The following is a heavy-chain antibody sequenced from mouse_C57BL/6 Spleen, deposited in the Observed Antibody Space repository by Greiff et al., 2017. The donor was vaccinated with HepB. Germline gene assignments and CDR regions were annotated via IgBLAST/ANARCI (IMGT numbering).Heavy chain of an antibody. CDR1: GYTFTDYN. CDR3: ASYDYYGSRDPWYFDV. CDR2: INPNNGGT. J-gene: IGHJ1*03. D-gene: IGHD1-1*01. V-gene: IGHV1-18*01. Sequence: EVQLQQSGPELVKPGASVKIPCKASGYTFTDYNMDWVKQSHGQSLEWIGDINPNNGGTIYNQKFKGKATLTVDTSSSTAYMELRSLTSEDTAVYYCASYDYYGSRDPWYFDVWGTGTTVSVSS.